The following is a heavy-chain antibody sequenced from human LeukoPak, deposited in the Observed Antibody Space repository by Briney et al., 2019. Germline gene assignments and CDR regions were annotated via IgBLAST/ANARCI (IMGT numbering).Heavy chain of an antibody. CDR3: ERTTIFSYYDFWSGYYPYYYYYYMDV. V-gene: IGHV1-8*01. Sequence: ASVKVSCKASGYTFTSYDINWVRQATGQGLEWMGWMNPNSGNTGYAQKFQGRVTMTRNTSISTAYMELSSLRSEDTAVYYCERTTIFSYYDFWSGYYPYYYYYYMDVWGKGTTVTVSS. J-gene: IGHJ6*03. D-gene: IGHD3-3*01. CDR2: MNPNSGNT. CDR1: GYTFTSYD.